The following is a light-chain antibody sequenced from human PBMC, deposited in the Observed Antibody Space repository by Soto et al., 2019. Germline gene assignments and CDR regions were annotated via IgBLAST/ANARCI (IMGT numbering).Light chain of an antibody. Sequence: DIRMTQSPSSLSASVGDTVTITCRASQSISSHLNWYQQKPGKAPNLLMYTASNLQSGVPSRFSGSGSGTDCTLTISSLQPEDFATYYCQQSYSTPISFGQGTRLEI. J-gene: IGKJ5*01. CDR2: TAS. CDR3: QQSYSTPIS. CDR1: QSISSH. V-gene: IGKV1-39*01.